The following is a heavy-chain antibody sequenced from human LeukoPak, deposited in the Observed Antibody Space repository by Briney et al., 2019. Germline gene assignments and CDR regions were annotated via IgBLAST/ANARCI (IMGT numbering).Heavy chain of an antibody. J-gene: IGHJ4*02. CDR2: IYYSGST. Sequence: ASETLSLTCTVSGGSISSYYWSWIRQPPGKGLEWIGYIYYSGSTNYNPSLKSRVTISVDTSKNQFSLKLSSVTAADTAVYYCARGRTPTDYWGQGSLVTVSS. D-gene: IGHD1/OR15-1a*01. CDR1: GGSISSYY. CDR3: ARGRTPTDY. V-gene: IGHV4-59*01.